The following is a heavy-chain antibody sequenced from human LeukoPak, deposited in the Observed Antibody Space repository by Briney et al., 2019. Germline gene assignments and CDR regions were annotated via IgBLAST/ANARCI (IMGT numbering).Heavy chain of an antibody. CDR3: ARSDYSGSGTYTEFDAFDI. D-gene: IGHD3-10*01. V-gene: IGHV4-34*01. CDR2: INHSGAT. J-gene: IGHJ3*02. CDR1: GGSFSGYY. Sequence: SETLSLTCAVYGGSFSGYYCCWIRQPPVKGLEWIGDINHSGATYYNPSLKSRVTISMDTSKNQFSLKLSSVTAADSAVYYCARSDYSGSGTYTEFDAFDIWGQGPVVTVSS.